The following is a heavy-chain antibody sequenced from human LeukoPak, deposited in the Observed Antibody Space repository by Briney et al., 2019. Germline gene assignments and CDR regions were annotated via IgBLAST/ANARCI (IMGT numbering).Heavy chain of an antibody. V-gene: IGHV4-59*08. CDR2: IYYRGGT. CDR3: ARGRLIVAPGVYYFEY. D-gene: IGHD5-12*01. J-gene: IGHJ4*02. Sequence: WVRQPPGKGLEWIGYIYYRGGTNYNPSLESRVTISGDTSKNEFSLKLTSVTAADTAVYYCARGRLIVAPGVYYFEYWGQGTLVTVSS.